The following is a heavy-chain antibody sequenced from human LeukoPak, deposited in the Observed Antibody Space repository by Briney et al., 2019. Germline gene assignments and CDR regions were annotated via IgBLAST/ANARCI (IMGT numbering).Heavy chain of an antibody. V-gene: IGHV1-46*01. CDR2: INPSGGST. CDR1: GYTFTSYY. Sequence: ASVKVSWKASGYTFTSYYMHWVRQAPGQGLEWMGIINPSGGSTSYAQKFQGRVTMTRDMSTSTVYMELSSLRSEDTAVYYCARDSSSNWFDPWGQGTLVTVSP. CDR3: ARDSSSNWFDP. D-gene: IGHD6-6*01. J-gene: IGHJ5*02.